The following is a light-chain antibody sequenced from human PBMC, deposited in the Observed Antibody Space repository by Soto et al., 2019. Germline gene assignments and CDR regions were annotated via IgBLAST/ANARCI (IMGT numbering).Light chain of an antibody. CDR3: QQYYATPPS. J-gene: IGKJ3*01. V-gene: IGKV4-1*01. Sequence: IVMTQSPDSLAVSLGERATINCKSSQSVLYSSNNNNYLAWYQQKPGQPPKLLIYWASTRESGVPDRFTGSGSGTDFTLTISSLQAEDVAVYYCQQYYATPPSFGPGTKVDIK. CDR2: WAS. CDR1: QSVLYSSNNNNY.